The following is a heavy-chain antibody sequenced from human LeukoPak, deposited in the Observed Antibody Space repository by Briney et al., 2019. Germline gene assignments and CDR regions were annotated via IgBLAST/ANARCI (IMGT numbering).Heavy chain of an antibody. V-gene: IGHV3-30-3*01. J-gene: IGHJ4*02. D-gene: IGHD3-22*01. CDR1: GFTFSSYA. CDR2: ILYDGSNK. Sequence: GGALRLSCAASGFTFSSYAMHWVRQAPGKGLEWVAVILYDGSNKYYADSVKGRFTISRDNSKNTLYLQMNSLRAEDTAVYYCARGIPYYYDSSGYYLDYWGQGTLVTVSS. CDR3: ARGIPYYYDSSGYYLDY.